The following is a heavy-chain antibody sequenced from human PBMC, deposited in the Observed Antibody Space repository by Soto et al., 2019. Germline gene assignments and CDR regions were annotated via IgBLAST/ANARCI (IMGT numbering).Heavy chain of an antibody. Sequence: QVQLVQSGAEVKKPGASVKVSCKASGYTFTSYAMHWVRQAPGQRLEWMGWINAGNGNTKYSQKFQGRVTITRDTSASTAYMELSRLRSEDTAVYYCARVPGYSIGDLWGRGTLVTVSS. V-gene: IGHV1-3*01. CDR1: GYTFTSYA. CDR2: INAGNGNT. D-gene: IGHD2-21*01. J-gene: IGHJ2*01. CDR3: ARVPGYSIGDL.